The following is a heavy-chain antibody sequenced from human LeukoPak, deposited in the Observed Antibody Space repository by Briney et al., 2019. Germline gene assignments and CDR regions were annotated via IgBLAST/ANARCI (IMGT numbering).Heavy chain of an antibody. Sequence: SETLTLTCTVSGGSVSSYYWSWIRQPPGKGLEWIGYIYYSGSTNYNPSLKSRVSISVDTSKNQFSLKLSSVTAADTAVYYCARTGSTVTMLYPFDHWGQGTLVTVSS. CDR1: GGSVSSYY. D-gene: IGHD4-17*01. J-gene: IGHJ4*02. CDR2: IYYSGST. V-gene: IGHV4-59*02. CDR3: ARTGSTVTMLYPFDH.